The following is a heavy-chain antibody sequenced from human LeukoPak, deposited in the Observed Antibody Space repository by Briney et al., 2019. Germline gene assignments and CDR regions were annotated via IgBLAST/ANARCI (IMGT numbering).Heavy chain of an antibody. V-gene: IGHV3-33*03. CDR1: GLAFSTYA. CDR3: AKLLGDVTTFDY. CDR2: IWYDGSNK. D-gene: IGHD3-16*01. J-gene: IGHJ4*02. Sequence: GRSLRLSCAASGLAFSTYAMHWVRQAPGKGLEWVAVIWYDGSNKYYADSVKGRFTISRDNAENSLYLQMNSLRAEDTAVYYCAKLLGDVTTFDYWGQGTLVTVSS.